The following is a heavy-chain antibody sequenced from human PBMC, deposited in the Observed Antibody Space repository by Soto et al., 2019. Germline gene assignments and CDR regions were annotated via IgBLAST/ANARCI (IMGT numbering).Heavy chain of an antibody. CDR1: GGTFSSYT. J-gene: IGHJ6*03. V-gene: IGHV1-69*02. CDR2: IIPILGIA. D-gene: IGHD2-2*01. CDR3: ARSNGYCSSTSCYDYYYYYMDV. Sequence: SVKVSCKASGGTFSSYTISWVRQAPGQGLEWMGRIIPILGIANYAQKFQGRVTITADKSTSTAYMELSSLRSEDTAVYYCARSNGYCSSTSCYDYYYYYMDVWGKGTTGTVAS.